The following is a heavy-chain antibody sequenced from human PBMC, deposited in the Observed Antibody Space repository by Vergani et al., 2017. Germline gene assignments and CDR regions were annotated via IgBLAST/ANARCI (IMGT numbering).Heavy chain of an antibody. V-gene: IGHV1-58*02. CDR2: IVGGSGNT. CDR1: GFTFTTSA. CDR3: AADRDGDYLNWFDP. Sequence: QMQLVQSGPEVNKPATSVKVSCKASGFTFTTSAMQWVRPARGPRLEWLRWIVGGSGNTNYAQKFQERVPITRDMSTSTAYMELSSLRSEDTAVYYCAADRDGDYLNWFDPWGQGTLVTVSS. J-gene: IGHJ5*02. D-gene: IGHD4-17*01.